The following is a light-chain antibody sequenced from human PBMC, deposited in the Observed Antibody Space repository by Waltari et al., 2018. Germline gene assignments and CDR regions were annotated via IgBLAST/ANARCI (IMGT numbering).Light chain of an antibody. CDR2: EES. V-gene: IGKV1-33*01. J-gene: IGKJ5*01. CDR3: QYDDFSMSST. CDR1: QDLSYY. Sequence: DIQVTQSPSSLSVSVGDRVTITCQASQDLSYYLNWYQQKPGKAPKLLIFEESNLAVGVPSRFSGSRSGADFSFTISSLQPEDIGTYYCQYDDFSMSSTFGQGTRLEIK.